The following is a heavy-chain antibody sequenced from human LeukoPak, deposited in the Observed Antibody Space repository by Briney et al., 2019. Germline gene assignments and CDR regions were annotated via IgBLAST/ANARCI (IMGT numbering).Heavy chain of an antibody. CDR1: EFRFSTYW. CDR2: IKQDGSED. CDR3: ARGYRGYNRVPWWRRGYYYYNMDV. D-gene: IGHD5-12*01. Sequence: PGGSLRLSSVASEFRFSTYWMSWVRQPPGKGLAWVATIKQDGSEDYYVDSVKGRFTIARDNAKSSLYLQMDSLRDDDTAIYFCARGYRGYNRVPWWRRGYYYYNMDVWGKGTTVIVSS. V-gene: IGHV3-7*01. J-gene: IGHJ6*03.